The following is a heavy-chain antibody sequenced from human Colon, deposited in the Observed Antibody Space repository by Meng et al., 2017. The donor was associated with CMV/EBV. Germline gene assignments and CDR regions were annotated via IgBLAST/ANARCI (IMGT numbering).Heavy chain of an antibody. D-gene: IGHD3-3*01. CDR3: ARIYDFWSGYYLDY. CDR1: GFTFSSYA. CDR2: ISSNGGST. J-gene: IGHJ4*02. V-gene: IGHV3-64*02. Sequence: GVLKISCAASGFTFSSYAMHWVRQAPGKGLEYVSAISSNGGSTYYADSVKGRFTISRDNSKNTLYLQMGSLRAEDMAVYYCARIYDFWSGYYLDYWGQGTLVTVSS.